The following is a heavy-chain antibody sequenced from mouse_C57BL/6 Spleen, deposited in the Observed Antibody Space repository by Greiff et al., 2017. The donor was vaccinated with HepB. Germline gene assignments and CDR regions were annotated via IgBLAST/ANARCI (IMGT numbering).Heavy chain of an antibody. CDR3: ARGGDYDRDYYAMDY. Sequence: QVQLQQPGAELVRPGSSVKLSCKASGYTFTSYWMHWVKQRPIQGLEWIGNIDPSDSETNYNQKFKDKATLTVDKSSSTAYMQLSSLTSEDSAVYYCARGGDYDRDYYAMDYWGQGTSVTVSS. V-gene: IGHV1-52*01. CDR2: IDPSDSET. D-gene: IGHD2-4*01. CDR1: GYTFTSYW. J-gene: IGHJ4*01.